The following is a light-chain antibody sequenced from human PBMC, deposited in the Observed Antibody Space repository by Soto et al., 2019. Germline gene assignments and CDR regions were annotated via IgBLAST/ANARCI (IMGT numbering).Light chain of an antibody. V-gene: IGLV2-14*01. CDR3: SSYTSSSWAV. CDR2: EVS. CDR1: SSDVGGYNY. Sequence: QSVLTQPASVSGSPGQSITISCTGTSSDVGGYNYVSWYQQHPGKAPKLMIYEVSNRPSGVSNRFSGSKSGNTASLTISGLQAEDEADYYCSSYTSSSWAVFGGGTQLTVL. J-gene: IGLJ7*01.